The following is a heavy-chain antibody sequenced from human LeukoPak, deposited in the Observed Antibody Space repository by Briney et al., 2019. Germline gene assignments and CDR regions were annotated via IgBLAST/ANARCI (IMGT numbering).Heavy chain of an antibody. CDR3: ARDPSYYDSSGYLN. Sequence: PGGSLRLSCAASGFTFSSDGMHWVLHAPCKGLEWVAVISYDGSNKYYADSVKGRFTISRDNSKNTLYLQMNSLRAEDTAVYYCARDPSYYDSSGYLNWGQGTLVTVSS. CDR2: ISYDGSNK. V-gene: IGHV3-30*19. CDR1: GFTFSSDG. J-gene: IGHJ4*02. D-gene: IGHD3-22*01.